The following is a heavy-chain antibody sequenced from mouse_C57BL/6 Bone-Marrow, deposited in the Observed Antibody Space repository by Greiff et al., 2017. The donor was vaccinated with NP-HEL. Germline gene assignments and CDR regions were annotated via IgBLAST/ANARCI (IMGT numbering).Heavy chain of an antibody. CDR2: INPNNGGT. Sequence: EVKLQQSGPELVKPGASVKISCKASGYTFTDYYMNWVKQSHGKSLEWIGDINPNNGGTSYNQKFKGKATLTVDKSSSTAYMELRSLTSEDSAVYYCARGALLFDYWGQGTTLTVSS. V-gene: IGHV1-26*01. J-gene: IGHJ2*01. D-gene: IGHD2-10*01. CDR1: GYTFTDYY. CDR3: ARGALLFDY.